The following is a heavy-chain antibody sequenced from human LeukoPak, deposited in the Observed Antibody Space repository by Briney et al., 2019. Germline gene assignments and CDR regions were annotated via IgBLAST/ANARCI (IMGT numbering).Heavy chain of an antibody. CDR2: TRKKVNSYTT. J-gene: IGHJ4*02. Sequence: GGSLRLSCAASGFTFSDHYMDWVRQAPGKGLEWVGRTRKKVNSYTTEYAASVKGRFTISRDDPKNSLYLQMNSLKTEDTAVYYCARSYGSGTYPFDYWGQGTLVTVSS. CDR1: GFTFSDHY. V-gene: IGHV3-72*01. D-gene: IGHD3-10*01. CDR3: ARSYGSGTYPFDY.